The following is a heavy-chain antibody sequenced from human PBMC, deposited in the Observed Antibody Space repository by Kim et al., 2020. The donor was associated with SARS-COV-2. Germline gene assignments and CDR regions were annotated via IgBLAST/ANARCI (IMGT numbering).Heavy chain of an antibody. CDR3: ARTERYSSGWLKLYNWFDP. Sequence: ASVKVSCKASGATFPSYDINWVRQATGQGLEWMGWMNPNSGNTGYAQKFQGRVTMTRNTSISTAYMELSSLRSEDTAVYYCARTERYSSGWLKLYNWFDPWGQGPLVTVSS. J-gene: IGHJ5*02. V-gene: IGHV1-8*01. CDR1: GATFPSYD. D-gene: IGHD6-19*01. CDR2: MNPNSGNT.